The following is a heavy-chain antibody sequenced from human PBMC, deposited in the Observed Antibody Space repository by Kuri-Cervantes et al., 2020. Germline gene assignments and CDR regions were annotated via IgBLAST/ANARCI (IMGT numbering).Heavy chain of an antibody. CDR3: AISGYKQNYYYYYMDV. J-gene: IGHJ6*03. D-gene: IGHD3-10*01. CDR2: INAGNGNT. CDR1: GYTFTIYA. Sequence: ASVKVSCKASGYTFTIYAMHWVRQAPGQRLEWMGWINAGNGNTKYSQKFQGRVTITRDTSASTAYMELSSLRSEDTAVYYCAISGYKQNYYYYYMDVWGKGTTVTVSS. V-gene: IGHV1-3*01.